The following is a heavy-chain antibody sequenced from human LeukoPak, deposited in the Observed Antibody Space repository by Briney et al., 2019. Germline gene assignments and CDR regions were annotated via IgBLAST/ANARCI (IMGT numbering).Heavy chain of an antibody. CDR1: GYTFTGYH. CDR2: INPNTGDT. D-gene: IGHD3-10*01. Sequence: ASVKVSCKASGYTFTGYHMHWVRQAPGQGLEWMGWINPNTGDTNYAQKFQGRVTMTRDTSIDTAYMELSRLKTDDTAVYYCARNTNYFGSGNSFGYWGQGTLVTVS. CDR3: ARNTNYFGSGNSFGY. V-gene: IGHV1-2*02. J-gene: IGHJ4*02.